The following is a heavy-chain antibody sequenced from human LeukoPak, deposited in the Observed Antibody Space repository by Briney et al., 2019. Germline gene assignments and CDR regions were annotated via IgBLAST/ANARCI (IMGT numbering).Heavy chain of an antibody. CDR1: EFTFSSYT. Sequence: PGGSLRLSRAASEFTFSSYTMNWVRQAPGKGLEWVSSISSSSTYMYYADSVKGRFTISRDNAKNSLYLQMNSLRDEDTAVYYCARAGYSYGPRGFDYWGQGTLVTVSS. J-gene: IGHJ4*02. CDR3: ARAGYSYGPRGFDY. CDR2: ISSSSTYM. V-gene: IGHV3-21*01. D-gene: IGHD5-18*01.